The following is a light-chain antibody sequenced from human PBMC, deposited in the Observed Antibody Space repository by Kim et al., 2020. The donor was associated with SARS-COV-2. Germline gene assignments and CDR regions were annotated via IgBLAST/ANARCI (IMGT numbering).Light chain of an antibody. V-gene: IGLV3-21*04. J-gene: IGLJ2*01. Sequence: PGKTARITCGGNNIGSKSVHWYQQKPGQAPVLVIYYDSDRHSGIPERFSGSNSGNTATLTISRVEAGDEADYYCQVWDSSSDHSVVFGGGTQLTVL. CDR1: NIGSKS. CDR3: QVWDSSSDHSVV. CDR2: YDS.